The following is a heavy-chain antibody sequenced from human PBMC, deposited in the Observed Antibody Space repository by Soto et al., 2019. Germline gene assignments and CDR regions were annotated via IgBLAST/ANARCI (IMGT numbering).Heavy chain of an antibody. J-gene: IGHJ4*02. V-gene: IGHV3-30-3*01. CDR3: ARDQGYDSRGYYAH. CDR1: EFTFRSYA. CDR2: ISYDGSNK. D-gene: IGHD3-22*01. Sequence: PGGCQRLACVDSEFTFRSYAVHWVKQATGKGLEWVAVISYDGSNKYHAVSVKLRFPISRDNSKNTLNLQMNSLRDEDTVVYYCARDQGYDSRGYYAHWGQGTLVTVSS.